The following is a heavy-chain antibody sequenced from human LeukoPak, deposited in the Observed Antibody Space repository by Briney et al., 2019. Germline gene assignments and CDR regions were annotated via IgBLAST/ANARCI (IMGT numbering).Heavy chain of an antibody. Sequence: GASVKVSCKASGGTFSSYAISWVRQAPGQGLEWMGGIIPIFGTANYAQKFQGRVTITADKSTSTAYMELSSLRSEDTAVYYCAREGYCSGGSCAEGAFDIWGQGTMVTVSS. V-gene: IGHV1-69*06. CDR2: IIPIFGTA. D-gene: IGHD2-15*01. J-gene: IGHJ3*02. CDR3: AREGYCSGGSCAEGAFDI. CDR1: GGTFSSYA.